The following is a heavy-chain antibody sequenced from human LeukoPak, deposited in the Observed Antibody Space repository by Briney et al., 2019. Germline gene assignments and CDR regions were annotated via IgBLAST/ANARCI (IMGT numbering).Heavy chain of an antibody. D-gene: IGHD5-12*01. V-gene: IGHV1-18*01. J-gene: IGHJ4*02. CDR3: ARDRRGYDPFDY. Sequence: ASVKVSCKASGCTFTSYGISWVRQAPGQGLEWMGWISAYNGNTNYAQKLQGRVTMTTDTSTSTAYMELRSLRSDDTAVYYCARDRRGYDPFDYWGQGTLVTVSS. CDR2: ISAYNGNT. CDR1: GCTFTSYG.